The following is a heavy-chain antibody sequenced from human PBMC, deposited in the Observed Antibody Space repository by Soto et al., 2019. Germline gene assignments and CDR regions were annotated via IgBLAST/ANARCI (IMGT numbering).Heavy chain of an antibody. CDR2: IYYSGNT. D-gene: IGHD3-10*01. V-gene: IGHV4-31*03. J-gene: IGHJ4*02. CDR3: ARAVPGSTGTHHSGSGIFYVSPFDY. CDR1: GGSISSNDFY. Sequence: SETLSLTCIVSGGSISSNDFYWSWIRQHPGKGLEWIGYIYYSGNTYYNPSLKSRVTILVDTSKNQFSLKLTSVTAADTAVYYCARAVPGSTGTHHSGSGIFYVSPFDYWGQGALVTV.